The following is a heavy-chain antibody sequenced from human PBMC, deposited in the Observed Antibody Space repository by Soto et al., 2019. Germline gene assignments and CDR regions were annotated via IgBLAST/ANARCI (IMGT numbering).Heavy chain of an antibody. CDR2: IYPGDSDT. V-gene: IGHV5-51*01. CDR1: AYTFTTYW. D-gene: IGHD4-17*01. CDR3: ARHGSDGDYLDY. J-gene: IGHJ4*02. Sequence: EVHLVQSGAEVKKPGESLKISCEGSAYTFTTYWIGWVRQMPGKGLEWMGNIYPGDSDTRYSPSFQGQVTISADKSLSTAYLQWSSLKASDTAIYYCARHGSDGDYLDYWGQGTLVTVSS.